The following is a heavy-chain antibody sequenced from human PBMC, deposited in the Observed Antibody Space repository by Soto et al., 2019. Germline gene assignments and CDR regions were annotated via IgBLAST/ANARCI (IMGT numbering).Heavy chain of an antibody. J-gene: IGHJ3*02. CDR2: IDYSGSRT. D-gene: IGHD2-8*02. V-gene: IGHV3-23*05. CDR3: SKATATGGGAFDI. Sequence: WGSLRRSCAASGFTFSSHEMNWGRQAPGKGLEWVSYIDYSGSRTDYADSVKGRFTISRDNSKNTVYLQMNSLTAGDTALYYWSKATATGGGAFDICGQGTRVTVSS. CDR1: GFTFSSHE.